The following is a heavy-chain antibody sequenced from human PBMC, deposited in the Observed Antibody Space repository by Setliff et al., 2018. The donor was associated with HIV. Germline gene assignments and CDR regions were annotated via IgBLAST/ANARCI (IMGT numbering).Heavy chain of an antibody. CDR2: VNTDGSSK. Sequence: PGGSLRLSCAASGITFKTHWMHWVRQAPGKGLVWVSRVNTDGSSKTYADSVKDRFTISRDNAKNTLYLQMHDLRAEDTGVYYCHSGYDSEEQSYFDYWGQGTLVTVSS. CDR3: HSGYDSEEQSYFDY. CDR1: GITFKTHW. D-gene: IGHD5-12*01. J-gene: IGHJ4*02. V-gene: IGHV3-74*01.